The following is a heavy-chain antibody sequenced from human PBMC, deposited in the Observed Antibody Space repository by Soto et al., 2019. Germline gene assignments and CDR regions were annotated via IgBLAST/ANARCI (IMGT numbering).Heavy chain of an antibody. CDR1: GFSLSTSGVG. V-gene: IGHV2-5*02. CDR3: AHIRFDYGDYLGYFDY. D-gene: IGHD4-17*01. CDR2: IYWADDN. Sequence: QITLKESGPTLVKPTQTLTLTCTFSGFSLSTSGVGVGWIRQPPGEALQWLALIYWADDNRYSPSLKTRLTLTKDTSKSPLVLTMTNMDPVDTAPYYCAHIRFDYGDYLGYFDYWGQGTLVTVSS. J-gene: IGHJ4*02.